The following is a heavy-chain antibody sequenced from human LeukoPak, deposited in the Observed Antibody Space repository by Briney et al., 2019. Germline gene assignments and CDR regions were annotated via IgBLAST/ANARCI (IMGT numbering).Heavy chain of an antibody. Sequence: PSETLSLTCTLSGGSISNYYWSWIRQPPGGGLEWIGYIFFTGTTKYNPSLQSRVTMSIDTTWNHFSLKLTPVTAADTAVYYCARAPPGATYYYGMDVWGQGTTVTVSS. J-gene: IGHJ6*02. D-gene: IGHD1-26*01. V-gene: IGHV4-59*12. CDR2: IFFTGTT. CDR3: ARAPPGATYYYGMDV. CDR1: GGSISNYY.